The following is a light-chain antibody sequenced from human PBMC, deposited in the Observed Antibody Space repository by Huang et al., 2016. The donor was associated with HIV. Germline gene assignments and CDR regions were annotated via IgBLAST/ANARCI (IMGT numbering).Light chain of an antibody. V-gene: IGKV3-15*01. Sequence: EMVMTQSPATLSVSAGERATLSCRASQSVSTDLAWYQQRPGQAPRLLIYGASTSATGIPARFSGRGSGTDFTLTISSLQSEDVALYYCHQYNNWPPGTFGQGTKVEIK. J-gene: IGKJ1*01. CDR2: GAS. CDR3: HQYNNWPPGT. CDR1: QSVSTD.